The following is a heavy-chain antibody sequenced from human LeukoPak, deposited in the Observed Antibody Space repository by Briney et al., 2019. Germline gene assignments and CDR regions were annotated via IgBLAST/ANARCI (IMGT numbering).Heavy chain of an antibody. J-gene: IGHJ5*02. V-gene: IGHV3-66*01. CDR3: VRNLRYCSDGSCSP. Sequence: GGSLRLSCAASGFTFSSYAMSWVRQAPGKGLEWVSVIYNGDGTGYADSVKGRFTISRDNSQNTVSLQMDSLRVEDTAVYFCVRNLRYCSDGSCSPWGQGTLVTVSS. CDR1: GFTFSSYA. CDR2: IYNGDGT. D-gene: IGHD2-15*01.